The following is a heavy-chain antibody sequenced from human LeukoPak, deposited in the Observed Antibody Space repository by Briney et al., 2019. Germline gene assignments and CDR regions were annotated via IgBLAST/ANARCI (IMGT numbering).Heavy chain of an antibody. CDR2: INPNSGGT. Sequence: GASVKVSCKASGYTFTGYYMHWVRQAPGQGLEWIGWINPNSGGTNYAQKFQGRVTMTRDTSISTAYMELSRLRSDDTAVYYCARDLAPIVVVTENRPEGDYWGQGTLVTVSS. CDR1: GYTFTGYY. V-gene: IGHV1-2*02. J-gene: IGHJ4*02. D-gene: IGHD2-21*02. CDR3: ARDLAPIVVVTENRPEGDY.